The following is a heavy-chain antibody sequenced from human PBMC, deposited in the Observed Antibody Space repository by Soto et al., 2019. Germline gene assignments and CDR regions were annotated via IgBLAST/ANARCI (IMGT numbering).Heavy chain of an antibody. J-gene: IGHJ4*02. D-gene: IGHD3-22*01. CDR2: INAGNGNT. Sequence: ASVKVSCKASGYTFTSYAMHWVRQAPGQRLEWMGWINAGNGNTKYSQKFQGRVTITRDMSTSTAYMELSSLRSEDTAVYYCAADRTYYYDSSGPKGLDYWGQGTLVTVSS. CDR3: AADRTYYYDSSGPKGLDY. CDR1: GYTFTSYA. V-gene: IGHV1-3*01.